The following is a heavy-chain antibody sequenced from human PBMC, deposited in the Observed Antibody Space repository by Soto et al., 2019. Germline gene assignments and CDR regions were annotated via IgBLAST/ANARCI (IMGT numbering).Heavy chain of an antibody. CDR1: GFTFNRYA. CDR3: AKDPSAGDRRGYGGDDSDY. CDR2: TSISGTTT. D-gene: IGHD5-12*01. J-gene: IGHJ4*02. Sequence: TGGSLRLSCAASGFTFNRYAMSWVRQAPGKGLEWVSATSISGTTTYYADSVKGRFTISRDNSKSTLYLQMTSLRAEDTAVYYCAKDPSAGDRRGYGGDDSDYWGQGTLVTVSS. V-gene: IGHV3-23*01.